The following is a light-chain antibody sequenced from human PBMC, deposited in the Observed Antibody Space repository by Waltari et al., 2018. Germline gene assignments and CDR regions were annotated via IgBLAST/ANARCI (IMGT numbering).Light chain of an antibody. J-gene: IGLJ2*01. V-gene: IGLV3-10*01. Sequence: SYELTQPPSVSVSPGQTARIPCPGDALPSNYAIWYQQKSGQAPVLVMDEDSKRPPGIPERFSGSGSGTMATLTISGAQAEDEADYYCYSTDGSGNERVFGGGTKLTV. CDR3: YSTDGSGNERV. CDR1: ALPSNY. CDR2: EDS.